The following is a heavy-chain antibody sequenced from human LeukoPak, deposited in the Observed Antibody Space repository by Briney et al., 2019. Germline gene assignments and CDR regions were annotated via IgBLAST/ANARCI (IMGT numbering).Heavy chain of an antibody. CDR1: GFTFSSYS. CDR3: ARDKWNSVWLERRQNWFDP. J-gene: IGHJ5*02. CDR2: ISSSSSYI. V-gene: IGHV3-21*01. D-gene: IGHD1-1*01. Sequence: PGGSLRLSCAASGFTFSSYSMNWVRQAPGKGLEWVSSISSSSSYIYYADSVKGRFTISRDNAKNSLYLQMNSLRAEDTAVYYCARDKWNSVWLERRQNWFDPWGQGTLVTVSS.